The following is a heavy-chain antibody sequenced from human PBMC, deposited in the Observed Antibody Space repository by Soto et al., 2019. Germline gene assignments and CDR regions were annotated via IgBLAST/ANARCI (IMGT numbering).Heavy chain of an antibody. D-gene: IGHD2-15*01. CDR1: GGSISSYY. CDR2: IYYSGST. Sequence: SETLSLTCTVSGGSISSYYWSWIRQPPGKGLEWIGYIYYSGSTNYNPSLKSRVTISVDTSKNQFSLKLSSVTAADTAVYYCARVAGWSYYFDYWGQGTLVTVSS. J-gene: IGHJ4*02. CDR3: ARVAGWSYYFDY. V-gene: IGHV4-59*01.